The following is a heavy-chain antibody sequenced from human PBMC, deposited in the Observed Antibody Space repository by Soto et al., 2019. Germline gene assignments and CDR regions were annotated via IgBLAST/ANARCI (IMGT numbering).Heavy chain of an antibody. CDR3: ARRPKSSSTWYPLDY. V-gene: IGHV1-18*04. J-gene: IGHJ4*02. D-gene: IGHD6-13*01. Sequence: ASVKVSCKTAGYVFSNYGTTWVRQAPGQGLEWMGWISGYNDNTNYAQKFQGRLTMTIDTSTRTAFLDLRSLRSDDTAIYFCARRPKSSSTWYPLDYWGQGTLVTVSS. CDR1: GYVFSNYG. CDR2: ISGYNDNT.